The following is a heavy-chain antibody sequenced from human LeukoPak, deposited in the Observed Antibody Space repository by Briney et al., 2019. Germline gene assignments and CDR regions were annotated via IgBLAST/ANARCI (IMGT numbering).Heavy chain of an antibody. D-gene: IGHD4-17*01. CDR2: ISYDGGNK. J-gene: IGHJ5*02. CDR1: GFTFSSYP. Sequence: GGSLRLSCAASGFTFSSYPINWVRQAPGKGLEWVALISYDGGNKYYADSVKGRFTISRDNSKNTLYLQMNSLRPEDTAVYYCARDGPPYGDMRNWFDPWGQGTLVTVSS. V-gene: IGHV3-30-3*01. CDR3: ARDGPPYGDMRNWFDP.